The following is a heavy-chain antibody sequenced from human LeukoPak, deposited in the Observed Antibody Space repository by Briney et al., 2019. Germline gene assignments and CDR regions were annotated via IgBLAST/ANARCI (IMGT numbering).Heavy chain of an antibody. Sequence: SETLSLTCAVYGGSFSGYYWIWIRQPPGKGLEWIGEINHSGSTNYNPSLKSRVTISVDTSKNQFSLKLSSVTAADTAVYYCARGYYYDSSGYYSWGQGTLVTVSS. CDR2: INHSGST. J-gene: IGHJ4*02. D-gene: IGHD3-22*01. CDR3: ARGYYYDSSGYYS. V-gene: IGHV4-34*01. CDR1: GGSFSGYY.